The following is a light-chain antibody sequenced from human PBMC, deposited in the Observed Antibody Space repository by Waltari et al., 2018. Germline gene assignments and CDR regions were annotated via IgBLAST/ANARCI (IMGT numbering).Light chain of an antibody. Sequence: QSALTQPASVSGSPGQSITISCTGTSGDIGNYKFVSWYQQEPGRAPKLIVYDVIQRPSGVSNRFSGSKSGNTASLTISGVQAEDEADYYCSSYTASSSWVFGGGTKLTVL. CDR2: DVI. CDR1: SGDIGNYKF. CDR3: SSYTASSSWV. J-gene: IGLJ3*02. V-gene: IGLV2-14*01.